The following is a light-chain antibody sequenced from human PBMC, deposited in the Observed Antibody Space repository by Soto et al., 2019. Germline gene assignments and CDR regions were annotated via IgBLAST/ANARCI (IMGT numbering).Light chain of an antibody. CDR3: QQYKSYSPWV. V-gene: IGKV1-5*01. Sequence: IQMTQSPSTLSASVGDRVTITCRASQSISWWLAWYQQKPGEAPELLIYDASSLESGVPSRFSGSGSGTEFTLTISSLQPDDFATYYCQQYKSYSPWVFGQGTKVDIK. J-gene: IGKJ1*01. CDR1: QSISWW. CDR2: DAS.